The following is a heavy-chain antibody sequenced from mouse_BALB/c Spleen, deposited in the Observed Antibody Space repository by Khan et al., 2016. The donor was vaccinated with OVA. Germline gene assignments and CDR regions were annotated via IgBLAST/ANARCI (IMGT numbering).Heavy chain of an antibody. CDR3: ARGGSSGPAWFAY. J-gene: IGHJ3*01. Sequence: VQLKESGPGLVKPSQSLSLTCSVTGYSIISGYFWNWIRQFPGNKLEWMGYIRYDGDSNYNPSLKNRISITRDTSKNLFFLKLKSVTPEDTATDYCARGGSSGPAWFAYWGQGTLVTVSA. V-gene: IGHV3-6*02. CDR2: IRYDGDS. D-gene: IGHD3-1*01. CDR1: GYSIISGYF.